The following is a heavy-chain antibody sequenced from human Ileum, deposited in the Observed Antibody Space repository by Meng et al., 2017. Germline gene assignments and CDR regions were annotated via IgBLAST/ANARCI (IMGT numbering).Heavy chain of an antibody. D-gene: IGHD3-22*01. CDR3: ARSAYYGSSGYYYRD. V-gene: IGHV3-74*01. J-gene: IGHJ4*02. CDR1: GFTFSSYW. CDR2: INGDGRTT. Sequence: GESLKISCAASGFTFSSYWIHWVRQAPGEGLVWVSRINGDGRTTTYADSVKGRFTISRDNAKNTLYLQMNSLRVEDTAVYYCARSAYYGSSGYYYRDWGQGTLVTVSS.